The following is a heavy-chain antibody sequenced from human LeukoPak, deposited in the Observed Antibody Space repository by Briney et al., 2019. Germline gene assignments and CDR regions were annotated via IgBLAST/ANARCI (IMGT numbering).Heavy chain of an antibody. V-gene: IGHV3-21*01. Sequence: GGPLRLSCAASGFTFSSYSMNWVRQAPGKGLEWVSSISSSSSYIYYADSVKGRFTISRDNAKNSLYLQMNSLRAEDTAVYYCATSPVGLRYFDWPMGYDYWGQGTLVTVSS. CDR3: ATSPVGLRYFDWPMGYDY. D-gene: IGHD3-9*01. CDR1: GFTFSSYS. J-gene: IGHJ4*02. CDR2: ISSSSSYI.